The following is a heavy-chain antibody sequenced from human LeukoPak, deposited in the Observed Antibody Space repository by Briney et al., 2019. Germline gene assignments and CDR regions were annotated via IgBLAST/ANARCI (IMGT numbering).Heavy chain of an antibody. CDR2: INPNSGGT. Sequence: ASVKVSCKASGYTFTGYYMHWVRQAPGQGLEWMGWINPNSGGTNYAQKFQGWVTMTRDTSISTAYMELSRLRSDDTAMYYCARGYDCGSTSCYADFDYWGQGTLVTVSS. D-gene: IGHD2-2*01. V-gene: IGHV1-2*04. CDR3: ARGYDCGSTSCYADFDY. J-gene: IGHJ4*02. CDR1: GYTFTGYY.